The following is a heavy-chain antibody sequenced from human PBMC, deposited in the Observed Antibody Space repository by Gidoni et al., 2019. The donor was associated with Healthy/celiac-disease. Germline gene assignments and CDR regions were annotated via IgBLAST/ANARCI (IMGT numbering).Heavy chain of an antibody. CDR2: ISGSGGST. Sequence: EVQLLESGGGLVQPGGSLRLSCAASGFTFSSYAMSWFRQAPGKGLEWVSAISGSGGSTYYADSVKGRFTISRDNSKNTLYLKMNSLRAEDTAVYYCAKVTYDSSGYYSFGVGVDYWGQGTLVTVSS. CDR1: GFTFSSYA. V-gene: IGHV3-23*01. J-gene: IGHJ4*02. CDR3: AKVTYDSSGYYSFGVGVDY. D-gene: IGHD3-22*01.